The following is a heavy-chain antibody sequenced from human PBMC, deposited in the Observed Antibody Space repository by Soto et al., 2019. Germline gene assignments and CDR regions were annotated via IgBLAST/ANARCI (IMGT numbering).Heavy chain of an antibody. Sequence: QVQLVQSGAEVKKPGASVKVSCKASGYTFTDHYIPWVRQAPGQGLEWLGWVTPNTGGSHYAQQVKGRVTMTRDTSINTAYVELTSLTSDDTAVYYCARQSDAFDYWGQGALVNVSS. CDR2: VTPNTGGS. V-gene: IGHV1-2*02. J-gene: IGHJ4*02. CDR3: ARQSDAFDY. CDR1: GYTFTDHY.